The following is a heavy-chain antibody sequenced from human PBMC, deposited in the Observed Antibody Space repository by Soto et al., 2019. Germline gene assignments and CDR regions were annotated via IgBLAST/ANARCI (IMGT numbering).Heavy chain of an antibody. CDR3: ASDRSNSPDYFDY. CDR2: IYYSGST. Sequence: SETLSLTCTVSGGSISSDDYYWTWTRQPPGKGLEWIGYIYYSGSTYYNPSLKSRLTISLDTSKNQFSLKLSSVSAADTAVYYCASDRSNSPDYFDYWGQGTLVTVSS. CDR1: GGSISSDDYY. J-gene: IGHJ4*02. D-gene: IGHD6-6*01. V-gene: IGHV4-30-4*01.